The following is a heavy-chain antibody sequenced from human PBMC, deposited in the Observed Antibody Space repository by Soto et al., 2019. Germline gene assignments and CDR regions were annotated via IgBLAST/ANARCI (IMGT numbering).Heavy chain of an antibody. CDR1: GGSLSSGLYS. V-gene: IGHV4-61*01. CDR2: INHIGIP. CDR3: ARGRGKYGTRYYYYYGMDV. Sequence: SETLSLTCTVSGGSLSSGLYSWSWIRQPPGKGLEWIGEINHIGIPNYNPSLKSLVTISAYTSKNQFSLKLSSVTAADTAVYYCARGRGKYGTRYYYYYGMDVWGQGTMVTVSS. D-gene: IGHD3-16*01. J-gene: IGHJ6*02.